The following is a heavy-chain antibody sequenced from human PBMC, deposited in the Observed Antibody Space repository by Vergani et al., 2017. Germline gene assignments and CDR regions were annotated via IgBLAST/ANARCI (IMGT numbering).Heavy chain of an antibody. CDR1: GYTFTGYY. D-gene: IGHD4-23*01. J-gene: IGHJ6*02. Sequence: QVQLVQSGAEVKKPGASVKVSCQASGYTFTGYYMHWVGQAPGQGLEWMGWINPNSGGTNFAQKFQGRVTMTRDPSISTAYMELRRLRLDGTAVYYCARDRYGGNSGSSCYGMDVWGQGTTVTVSS. CDR3: ARDRYGGNSGSSCYGMDV. V-gene: IGHV1-2*02. CDR2: INPNSGGT.